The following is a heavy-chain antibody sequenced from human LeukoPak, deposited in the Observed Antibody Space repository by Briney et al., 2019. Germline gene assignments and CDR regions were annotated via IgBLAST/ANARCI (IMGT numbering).Heavy chain of an antibody. D-gene: IGHD5-12*01. J-gene: IGHJ4*02. V-gene: IGHV3-20*04. CDR1: GFTFDDYG. CDR3: ARAPYSGYAD. Sequence: GGSLRLSCAASGFTFDDYGMSWVRQAPGKGLEWVSGINWNGGSTGYADSVKGRFTISRDNAQNSLYLQMNSLRAEDTAVYYCARAPYSGYADWGQGTLVTVSS. CDR2: INWNGGST.